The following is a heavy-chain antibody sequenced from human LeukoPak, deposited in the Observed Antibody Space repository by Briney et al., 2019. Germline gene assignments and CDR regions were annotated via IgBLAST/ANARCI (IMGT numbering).Heavy chain of an antibody. CDR1: GFTFSSYW. Sequence: GGSLRLSRAASGFTFSSYWMSWVRQAPGKGLEWVANIKQDGSEKYYVDSVKGRFTISRDNAKNSLYLQMNSLRAEDTAVYYCARDILGGVDWFDPWGQGTLVTVSS. V-gene: IGHV3-7*01. D-gene: IGHD2-8*02. CDR2: IKQDGSEK. CDR3: ARDILGGVDWFDP. J-gene: IGHJ5*02.